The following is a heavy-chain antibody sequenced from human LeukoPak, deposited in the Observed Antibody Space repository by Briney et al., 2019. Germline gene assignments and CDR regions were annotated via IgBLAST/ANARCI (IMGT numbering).Heavy chain of an antibody. CDR1: GFTFSSYG. CDR3: AGNYGPYYFDY. J-gene: IGHJ4*02. V-gene: IGHV3-30*03. CDR2: ISYDGSNK. Sequence: GRSLRLSCAASGFTFSSYGMHWVRQAPGKGLEWVAVISYDGSNKYYADSVKGRFTISRDNSKNTLYLQMNSLRAEDTAVYYCAGNYGPYYFDYWGQGTLVTVSS. D-gene: IGHD3-10*01.